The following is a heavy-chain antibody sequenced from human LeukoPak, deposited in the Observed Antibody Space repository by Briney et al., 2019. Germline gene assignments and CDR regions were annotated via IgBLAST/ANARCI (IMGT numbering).Heavy chain of an antibody. J-gene: IGHJ6*02. V-gene: IGHV1-69*04. Sequence: ASVKVPCKASGYTFTSYAISWVRQAPGQGLEWMGRIIPILGIANYAQKFQGRVTITADKSTSTAYMELSSLRSEDTAVYYCAREYGSGSYGPNYYYYYGMDVWGQGTTVTVSS. CDR1: GYTFTSYA. CDR3: AREYGSGSYGPNYYYYYGMDV. D-gene: IGHD3-10*01. CDR2: IIPILGIA.